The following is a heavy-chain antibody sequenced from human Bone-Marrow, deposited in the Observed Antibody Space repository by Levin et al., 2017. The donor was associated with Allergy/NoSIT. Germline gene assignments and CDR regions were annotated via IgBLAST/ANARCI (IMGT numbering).Heavy chain of an antibody. CDR3: ARGRYCTNGVCYLWYFDY. CDR2: ISSSSSYI. J-gene: IGHJ4*02. D-gene: IGHD2-8*01. Sequence: GGSLRLSCAASGFTFSSYSMNWVRQAPGKGLEWVSSISSSSSYIYYADSVKGRFTISRDNAKNSLYLQMNSLRAEDTAVYYCARGRYCTNGVCYLWYFDYWGQGTLVTVSS. CDR1: GFTFSSYS. V-gene: IGHV3-21*01.